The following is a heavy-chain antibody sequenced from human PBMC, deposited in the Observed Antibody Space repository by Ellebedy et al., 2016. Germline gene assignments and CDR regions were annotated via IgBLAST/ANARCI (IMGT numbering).Heavy chain of an antibody. CDR1: RYTFTELS. J-gene: IGHJ4*02. V-gene: IGHV1-24*01. Sequence: ASVKVSXKVSRYTFTELSMHWVRQAPGKGLEWMGGFDPEDGETIYAQKFQGRVTMTEDTSTDTAYMELSSLRSEDTAVYYCATKDRDYWGQGTLVTVSS. CDR3: ATKDRDY. CDR2: FDPEDGET.